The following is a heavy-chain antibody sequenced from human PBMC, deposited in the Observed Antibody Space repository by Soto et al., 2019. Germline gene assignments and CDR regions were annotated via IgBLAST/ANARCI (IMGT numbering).Heavy chain of an antibody. Sequence: EVQLLESGGGLVQPGGSLRLSCAASGFTFSTCAMSWVRQAPGRGLEWVSAISASGGTTHYADSVKGRFTISRDNSRDTLSLQMNSLRAEDTAVYYCAKWRYCSGGTCYSDSWGQGTLVTVSS. CDR2: ISASGGTT. D-gene: IGHD2-15*01. CDR1: GFTFSTCA. V-gene: IGHV3-23*01. CDR3: AKWRYCSGGTCYSDS. J-gene: IGHJ4*02.